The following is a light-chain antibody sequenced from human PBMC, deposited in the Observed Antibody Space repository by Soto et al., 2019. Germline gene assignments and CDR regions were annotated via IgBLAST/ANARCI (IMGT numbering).Light chain of an antibody. CDR3: AAWDDSRIVVL. CDR2: SDN. CDR1: NSNIGTNT. J-gene: IGLJ2*01. V-gene: IGLV1-44*01. Sequence: QSVLTQPPSTSGTPGQRVTISCSGSNSNIGTNTVYWYQQLPGTAPKLLIQSDNRRPSGVPDRFSASKSGTSASLAISGLQSEDEADYYCAAWDDSRIVVLFGGGTKLTVL.